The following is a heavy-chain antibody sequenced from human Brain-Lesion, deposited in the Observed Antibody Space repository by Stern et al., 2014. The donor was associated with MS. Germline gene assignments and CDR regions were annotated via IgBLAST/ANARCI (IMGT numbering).Heavy chain of an antibody. D-gene: IGHD1-26*01. V-gene: IGHV1-24*01. Sequence: VQLVESGAAVKKPGASVKVSCKVSGYTLTELSMHWVRQAPRKGLEWKGGFDPEDGETIYAQKFQGRVTMTEDPSTDTAYMELSSLRSEDTAVYYCATLSPGAGGNYYRHFDYWGQGTLVNVSS. CDR2: FDPEDGET. CDR1: GYTLTELS. J-gene: IGHJ4*02. CDR3: ATLSPGAGGNYYRHFDY.